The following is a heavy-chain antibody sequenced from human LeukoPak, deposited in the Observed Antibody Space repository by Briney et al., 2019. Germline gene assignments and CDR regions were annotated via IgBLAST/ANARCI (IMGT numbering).Heavy chain of an antibody. J-gene: IGHJ6*02. V-gene: IGHV1-46*01. D-gene: IGHD2/OR15-2a*01. CDR1: RYTFTSYY. CDR3: ARVSTDYYYGMDV. CDR2: INPSGDST. Sequence: ASVKVSCKASRYTFTSYYMHWVRQAPGQGLEWMGIINPSGDSTSYAQKFQGRVTMTRDTSTSTVYMELSSLRSEDTAVYYCARVSTDYYYGMDVWGQGTTVTVSS.